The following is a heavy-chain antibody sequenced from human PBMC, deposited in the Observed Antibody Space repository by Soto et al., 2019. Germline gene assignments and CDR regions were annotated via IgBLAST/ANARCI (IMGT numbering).Heavy chain of an antibody. CDR3: ARGGGVGVAGSAAFDM. J-gene: IGHJ3*02. V-gene: IGHV1-2*02. Sequence: QLHLVQSGAVVKKPGASVTVSCSASGYPVTAYYMHWVRQAPGRGLEWMGGINPATGAAKYTQTFRGRVTMPRETSTRTVFMELRGLTSEDPAVFYWARGGGVGVAGSAAFDMWGQGTLVTVSS. D-gene: IGHD3-3*01. CDR1: GYPVTAYY. CDR2: INPATGAA.